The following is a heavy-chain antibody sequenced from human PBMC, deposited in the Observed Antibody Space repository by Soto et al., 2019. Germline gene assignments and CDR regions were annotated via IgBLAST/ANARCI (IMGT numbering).Heavy chain of an antibody. CDR3: AKDLVILYYYYYGMDV. CDR1: GFTFSSYG. V-gene: IGHV3-30*18. CDR2: ISYDGSNK. Sequence: QVQLVESGGGVVQPGRSLRLSCAASGFTFSSYGMHGGRQAPGKGLEWVAVISYDGSNKYYADSVKGRFTISRDNSKNTLYLQMNSLRAEDTAVYYCAKDLVILYYYYYGMDVWGQGTTVTVSS. J-gene: IGHJ6*02. D-gene: IGHD3-16*02.